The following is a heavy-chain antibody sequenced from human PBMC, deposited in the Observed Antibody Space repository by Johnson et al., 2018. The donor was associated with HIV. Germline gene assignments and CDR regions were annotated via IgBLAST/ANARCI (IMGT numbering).Heavy chain of an antibody. J-gene: IGHJ3*02. CDR2: ISYDGSNK. D-gene: IGHD3-10*01. CDR1: GFTFSSYG. CDR3: ATRITMVQGVMKGDAFDI. V-gene: IGHV3-30*03. Sequence: QVQLVESGGGVVQPGRSLRLSCAASGFTFSSYGMHWVRQAPGKGLEWVAVISYDGSNKYYADSVKGRFTISRENSKNTLYLQMNSLRAEDTAVYYCATRITMVQGVMKGDAFDIWGQGTMVTVSS.